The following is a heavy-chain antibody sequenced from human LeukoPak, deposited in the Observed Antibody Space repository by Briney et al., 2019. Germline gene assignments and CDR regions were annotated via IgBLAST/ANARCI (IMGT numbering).Heavy chain of an antibody. CDR1: GFTFSSYW. V-gene: IGHV3-7*01. CDR3: AKDGSPVYYYYMHV. J-gene: IGHJ6*03. CDR2: IKRDGSAK. Sequence: AGGSLRLSCAASGFTFSSYWMTWVRQAPGKGLEWVANIKRDGSAKYYVDSVKGRFTISRDNAKNSLYLQMHSLRAEDTAVYYCAKDGSPVYYYYMHVWGKGTAVTISS. D-gene: IGHD6-25*01.